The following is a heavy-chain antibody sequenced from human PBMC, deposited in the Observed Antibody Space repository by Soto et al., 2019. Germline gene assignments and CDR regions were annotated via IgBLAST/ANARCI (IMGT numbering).Heavy chain of an antibody. D-gene: IGHD6-6*01. CDR2: IYYSGST. CDR1: GGSISSGGYY. CDR3: ARDPVAPYSSSSY. V-gene: IGHV4-31*03. Sequence: PSETLSLTCTVSGGSISSGGYYWSWIRQHPGKGLEWIGYIYYSGSTYYNPSLKSRVTISVDTSKNQFSLKLSSVTAADTAVYYCARDPVAPYSSSSYGGQGALVTVSS. J-gene: IGHJ4*02.